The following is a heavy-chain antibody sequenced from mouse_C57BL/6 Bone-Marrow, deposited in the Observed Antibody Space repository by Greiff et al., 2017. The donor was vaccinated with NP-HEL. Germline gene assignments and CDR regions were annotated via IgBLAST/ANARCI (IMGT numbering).Heavy chain of an antibody. J-gene: IGHJ3*01. D-gene: IGHD2-2*01. V-gene: IGHV1-72*01. CDR1: GYTFTSYW. CDR3: AREGVNPFAY. Sequence: QVQLQQPGAELVKPGASVTLSCKASGYTFTSYWMHWVKQRPGRGLEWIGRIDPNSGGTKYNEKFKSKATLTVDKPSSPAYMQLSSLTCEDSAVYYCAREGVNPFAYWGQGTLVTVSA. CDR2: IDPNSGGT.